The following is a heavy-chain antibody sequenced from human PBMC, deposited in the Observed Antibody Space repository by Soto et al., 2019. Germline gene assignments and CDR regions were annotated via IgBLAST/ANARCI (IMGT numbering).Heavy chain of an antibody. J-gene: IGHJ6*03. V-gene: IGHV4-59*08. Sequence: SETLSLTCTVSGGSIISYYWSWIRQPPWKGLEWIGYIYYSGSTNYNPSLKSRVTISVDTSKNQFSLKLSSVTAADTAVYYCARRRARYCSGGSCYGGPSYYYYYMDVWSKGTTVTVSS. CDR1: GGSIISYY. CDR2: IYYSGST. D-gene: IGHD2-15*01. CDR3: ARRRARYCSGGSCYGGPSYYYYYMDV.